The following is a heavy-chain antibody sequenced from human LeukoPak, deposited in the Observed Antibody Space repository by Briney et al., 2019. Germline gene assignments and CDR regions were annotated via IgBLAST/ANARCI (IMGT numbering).Heavy chain of an antibody. V-gene: IGHV4-59*11. CDR2: MFYGGST. CDR3: ARRTATAAYNWFDP. J-gene: IGHJ5*02. Sequence: SETLSLTCTVSGGSISTHYWSWIRQPPGKGLEWIGYMFYGGSTTYNSSLKSRVTISVDSSKNQFSLKLRSVTAADTAVYYCARRTATAAYNWFDPWGQGTLVTVSS. CDR1: GGSISTHY. D-gene: IGHD4-11*01.